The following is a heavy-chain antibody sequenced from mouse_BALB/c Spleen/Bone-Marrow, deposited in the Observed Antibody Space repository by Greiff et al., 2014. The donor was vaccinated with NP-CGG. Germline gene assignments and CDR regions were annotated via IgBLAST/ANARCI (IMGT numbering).Heavy chain of an antibody. CDR3: ARGGYYGSSYFDV. Sequence: EVQLVESGPDLVKPSQSLSLTCTVTGYSITSGYSWHWIRQFSGNKLEWMGYIHYSGSTNYNPSLKSRISITRDTSKNQFFLQLNSVTTEDTATYYCARGGYYGSSYFDVWGAGTTVTVSS. CDR2: IHYSGST. V-gene: IGHV3-1*02. J-gene: IGHJ1*01. D-gene: IGHD1-1*01. CDR1: GYSITSGYS.